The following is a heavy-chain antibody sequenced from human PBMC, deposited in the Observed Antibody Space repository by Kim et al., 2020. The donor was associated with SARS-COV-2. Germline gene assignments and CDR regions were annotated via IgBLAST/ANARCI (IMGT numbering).Heavy chain of an antibody. V-gene: IGHV4-39*01. CDR2: IYYSGST. J-gene: IGHJ4*02. Sequence: SETLSLTCTVSGGSISSSSYYWGWIRQPPGKGLEWIGSIYYSGSTYYNPSLKSRVTISVDTSKNQFSLKLSSVTAADTAVYYCARNDTFGSYYKVGLYYFDYWGQGTLVTVSS. CDR3: ARNDTFGSYYKVGLYYFDY. D-gene: IGHD3-10*01. CDR1: GGSISSSSYY.